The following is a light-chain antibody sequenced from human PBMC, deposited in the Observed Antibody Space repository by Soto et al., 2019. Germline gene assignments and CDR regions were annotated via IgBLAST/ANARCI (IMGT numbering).Light chain of an antibody. V-gene: IGLV1-51*02. CDR2: EDD. J-gene: IGLJ2*01. CDR3: GTWDSSLSVGA. CDR1: KSTIGNNY. Sequence: QSVLTQPPSVSAAPGQKVTISCFGSKSTIGNNYVSWYQQLPGTAPKLLIYEDDKRPSGIPDLFSGSRSGTSATLGIAGLQSGDEADYYCGTWDSSLSVGAFGGGTKLTVL.